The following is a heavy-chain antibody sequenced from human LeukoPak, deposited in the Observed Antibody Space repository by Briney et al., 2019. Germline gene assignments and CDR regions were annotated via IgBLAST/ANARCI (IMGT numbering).Heavy chain of an antibody. J-gene: IGHJ4*02. Sequence: SGGSLRLSCAASGFTFSNAWMSWVRQAPGKGLEWIGRIKSKTDGGTTDHAAPVKGRFTISRDDSTDTLYLQLNSLKTEDTAIYYCTTDPRNGYYFDYWGQGTLVTVSS. CDR2: IKSKTDGGTT. V-gene: IGHV3-15*01. D-gene: IGHD1-1*01. CDR3: TTDPRNGYYFDY. CDR1: GFTFSNAW.